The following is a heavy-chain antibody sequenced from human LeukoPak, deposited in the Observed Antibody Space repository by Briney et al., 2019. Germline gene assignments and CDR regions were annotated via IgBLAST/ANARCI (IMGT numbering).Heavy chain of an antibody. CDR3: ARNATTVNHVYKYFDY. V-gene: IGHV4-39*01. J-gene: IGHJ4*02. D-gene: IGHD4-17*01. CDR2: AFNSGST. CDR1: GGSMNGGLYY. Sequence: PSETLSLTGSVSGGSMNGGLYYWGWIRQSPGKGLEWIGSAFNSGSTSYNPSLKSRVTISVDTSKNEFSLKLSSVTAADTAVYYCARNATTVNHVYKYFDYWGQGTLVTVSS.